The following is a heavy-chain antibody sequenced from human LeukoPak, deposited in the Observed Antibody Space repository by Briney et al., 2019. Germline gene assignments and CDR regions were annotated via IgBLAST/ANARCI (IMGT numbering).Heavy chain of an antibody. CDR1: GGSISSYY. V-gene: IGHV4-59*12. D-gene: IGHD1-26*01. CDR3: ARDGEVGATD. Sequence: SETLSLTCTVSGGSISSYYWSWIRQPPGKGLEWIGYIYYSGSTNYNPSLKSRVTISVDTSKNQFSLKLSSVTAADTAVYYCARDGEVGATDWGQGTLVTVSS. J-gene: IGHJ4*02. CDR2: IYYSGST.